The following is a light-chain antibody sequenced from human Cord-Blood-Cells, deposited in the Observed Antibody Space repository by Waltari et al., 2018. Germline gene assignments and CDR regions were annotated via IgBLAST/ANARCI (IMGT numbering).Light chain of an antibody. CDR2: YDS. J-gene: IGLJ3*02. CDR1: NIGSKS. CDR3: QVWDSSSDHPV. V-gene: IGLV3-21*04. Sequence: SYVLTQPPSVSVAPGKTARITCGGNNIGSKSVHWYQQKPGQAPVLVIYYDSDRPSGNPERFSGSNSGSTATLTISRVEAGDEADYYCQVWDSSSDHPVFGGGTKLTVL.